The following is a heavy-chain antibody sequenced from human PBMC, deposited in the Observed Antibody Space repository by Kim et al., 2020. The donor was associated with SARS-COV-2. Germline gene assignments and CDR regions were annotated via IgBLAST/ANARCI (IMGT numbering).Heavy chain of an antibody. CDR3: AKDRIWDGAVSGRWYFDY. D-gene: IGHD6-19*01. Sequence: GGSLRLSCAASGFSFSSYAMSWVRQAPGKGLEWVSAISGSGGSTYYADSVKGRFTISRDNSKNTLYLQMNSLRAEDTAVYYCAKDRIWDGAVSGRWYFDYWGQGTLVTVS. J-gene: IGHJ4*02. CDR2: ISGSGGST. V-gene: IGHV3-23*01. CDR1: GFSFSSYA.